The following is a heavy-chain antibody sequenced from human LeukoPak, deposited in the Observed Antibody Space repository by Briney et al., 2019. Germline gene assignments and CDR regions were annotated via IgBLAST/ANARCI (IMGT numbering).Heavy chain of an antibody. Sequence: GGSLRLSCAASGFTFDDYTMQWVRQAPGKGLEWVSLISWDGGSTYYADSVKGRFTISRDNSKNSLYLQMNSLRTEDTALYYCASARFYYYYYMDVWGKGTTVTVSS. CDR1: GFTFDDYT. D-gene: IGHD6-25*01. J-gene: IGHJ6*03. CDR3: ASARFYYYYYMDV. CDR2: ISWDGGST. V-gene: IGHV3-43*01.